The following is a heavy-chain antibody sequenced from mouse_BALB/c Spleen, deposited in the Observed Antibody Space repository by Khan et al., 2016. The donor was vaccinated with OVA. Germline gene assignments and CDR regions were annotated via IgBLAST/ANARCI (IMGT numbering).Heavy chain of an antibody. V-gene: IGHV5-6*01. CDR3: ARGITTSRGDYYAMDY. CDR2: ISSGGHYT. CDR1: GFTFSSYG. J-gene: IGHJ4*01. Sequence: EVQRVESGGDLVKPGGSLKLSCAASGFTFSSYGMSWVRQTPDKRLEWVASISSGGHYTYFPDSVRGRFTISIDNATNTLYLQMRSLKSEDTAMYYCARGITTSRGDYYAMDYWGQGTSVTVSS. D-gene: IGHD1-1*01.